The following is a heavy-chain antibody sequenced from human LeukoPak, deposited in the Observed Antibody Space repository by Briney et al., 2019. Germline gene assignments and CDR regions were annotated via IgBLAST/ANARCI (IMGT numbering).Heavy chain of an antibody. CDR1: GGSFSGYY. D-gene: IGHD3-10*01. CDR3: AREGTMVRGVISDAFDI. J-gene: IGHJ3*02. Sequence: SETLSLTCAVYGGSFSGYYWSWIRQPPGKGLEWIGEINHSGSTNCNPSLKSRVTISVDTSKNQFSLKLSSVTAADTAVYYCAREGTMVRGVISDAFDIWGQGTMVTVSS. CDR2: INHSGST. V-gene: IGHV4-34*01.